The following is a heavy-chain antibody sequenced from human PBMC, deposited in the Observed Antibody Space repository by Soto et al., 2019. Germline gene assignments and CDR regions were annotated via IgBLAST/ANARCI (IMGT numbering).Heavy chain of an antibody. CDR3: ARRRANIAAAGTVRWFDP. CDR2: IYYSGST. Sequence: LSLTCAVSSGSISSGGYYWSWIRQHPGKGLEWIGYIYYSGSTYYNPSLKSRVTISVDTSKNQFSLKLSSVTAADTAVYYCARRRANIAAAGTVRWFDPWGQGTLVTVSS. D-gene: IGHD6-13*01. J-gene: IGHJ5*02. V-gene: IGHV4-31*11. CDR1: SGSISSGGYY.